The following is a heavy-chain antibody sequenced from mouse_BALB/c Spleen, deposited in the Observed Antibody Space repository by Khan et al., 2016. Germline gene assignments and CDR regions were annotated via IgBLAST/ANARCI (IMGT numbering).Heavy chain of an antibody. CDR3: ARRAARATGFAY. J-gene: IGHJ3*01. V-gene: IGHV1-87*01. D-gene: IGHD3-1*01. CDR2: IYPGDGDT. CDR1: GYTFTSYW. Sequence: QVQLQQSGAELARPGASVKLSCKASGYTFTSYWMQWVKQRPGQGLEWIGAIYPGDGDTRYTQKFKGKATLTADKSSGTAYMQLSSLASEDSAVYYCARRAARATGFAYWGQGTLVTVSA.